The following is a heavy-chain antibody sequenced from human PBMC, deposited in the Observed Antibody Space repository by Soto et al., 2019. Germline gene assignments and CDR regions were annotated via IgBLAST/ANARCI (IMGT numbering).Heavy chain of an antibody. CDR2: VNTYNGNP. Sequence: QVQLVQSGVEVKKPGASVKVSCKASGYTFTDYAISWVRQAPGRGLEWMGWVNTYNGNPNYAQIFQGRVTMTTDTSTDTGYMELRSLKSDYSAVYYCARDSQYSTSWQRFDSWGQGTLVTVSS. CDR3: ARDSQYSTSWQRFDS. J-gene: IGHJ4*02. D-gene: IGHD6-13*01. V-gene: IGHV1-18*01. CDR1: GYTFTDYA.